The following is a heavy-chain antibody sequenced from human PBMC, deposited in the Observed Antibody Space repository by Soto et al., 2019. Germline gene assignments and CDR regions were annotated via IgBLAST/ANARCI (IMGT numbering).Heavy chain of an antibody. V-gene: IGHV1-69*08. Sequence: QVQLVQSGAEVSKPWSSVKVSCKAPGGTFSTYIISWVRQAPGQGLEWMGRIIPIPDITNYAQKFQGRVTVTADRSTSTAYMELTSLKSEDTAVYYCARDRITTRGDAFDLWGQGTMVTVSS. CDR3: ARDRITTRGDAFDL. CDR1: GGTFSTYI. CDR2: IIPIPDIT. J-gene: IGHJ3*01. D-gene: IGHD3-3*01.